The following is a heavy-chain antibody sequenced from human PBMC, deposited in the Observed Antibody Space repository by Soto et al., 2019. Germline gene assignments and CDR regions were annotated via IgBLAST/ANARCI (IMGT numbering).Heavy chain of an antibody. V-gene: IGHV1-18*01. J-gene: IGHJ5*02. D-gene: IGHD2-15*01. Sequence: QVQLVQSGTEVKKPGASVTVSCKTYGYTFTNYGISWVRQNTGQGPEWMGWISGYNGNTDYAQNLQGRVTMTTDTCTSQVYMERKSLKADDTAVYYCARVGECAGGSCHSNPLVPGGQGTWLTVSS. CDR2: ISGYNGNT. CDR1: GYTFTNYG. CDR3: ARVGECAGGSCHSNPLVP.